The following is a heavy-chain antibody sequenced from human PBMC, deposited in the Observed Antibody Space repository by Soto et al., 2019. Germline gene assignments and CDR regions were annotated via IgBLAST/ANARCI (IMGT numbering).Heavy chain of an antibody. V-gene: IGHV2-5*02. CDR2: IYWDDDK. CDR1: GFSLTTSGVG. CDR3: AHRVLRTVFGLVTTAAIYFDF. J-gene: IGHJ4*02. D-gene: IGHD3-3*01. Sequence: QITLNESGPTVVRPTETLTLTCRFSGFSLTTSGVGVSWIRQSPEKAPEWLALIYWDDDKRYSASLKSRLTITKDPSKNQVVLTVSDLDPTDTATYYCAHRVLRTVFGLVTTAAIYFDFWGQGTPVAVSS.